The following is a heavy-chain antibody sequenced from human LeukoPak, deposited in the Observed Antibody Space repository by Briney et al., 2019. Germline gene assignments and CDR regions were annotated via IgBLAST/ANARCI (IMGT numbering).Heavy chain of an antibody. Sequence: GSLRLSCAASGFTFSDYSMNWVRQAPGKGLEWISYIGTDSGNTNYADSVKGRFTISGEKAKNSLYLQMNSLRVEETAVYYCARDYKYAFDNWGQGTLVTVSS. CDR1: GFTFSDYS. CDR2: IGTDSGNT. J-gene: IGHJ4*02. V-gene: IGHV3-48*01. CDR3: ARDYKYAFDN. D-gene: IGHD5-24*01.